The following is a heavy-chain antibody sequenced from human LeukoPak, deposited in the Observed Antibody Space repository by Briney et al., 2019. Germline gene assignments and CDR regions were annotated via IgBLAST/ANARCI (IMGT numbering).Heavy chain of an antibody. Sequence: SETLSLTCTVSGGSISSSSYYWGWIRQPPGKGLEWIGSIYYSGSTYYNPSLKSRVTISVDTSKNQFSLKLSSVTAADTAVYYCARVSNVGSLYSPLFYRRHYGMDVWGQGTTVTVSS. D-gene: IGHD2-15*01. CDR2: IYYSGST. CDR3: ARVSNVGSLYSPLFYRRHYGMDV. CDR1: GGSISSSSYY. J-gene: IGHJ6*02. V-gene: IGHV4-39*01.